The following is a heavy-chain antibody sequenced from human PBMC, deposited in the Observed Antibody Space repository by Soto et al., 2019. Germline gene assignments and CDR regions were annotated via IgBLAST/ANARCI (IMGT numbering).Heavy chain of an antibody. CDR1: GGSISSSNW. D-gene: IGHD1-26*01. J-gene: IGHJ4*02. Sequence: ASETLSLTCAVSGGSISSSNWWSWVRQPPGKGLEWIGYIYYSGGAYYNPSLMSRATISVDTSKNQFSLKLISVIAADTAVYYCATGSKSDFDYWGQGTLVTVSS. CDR3: ATGSKSDFDY. V-gene: IGHV4-4*02. CDR2: IYYSGGA.